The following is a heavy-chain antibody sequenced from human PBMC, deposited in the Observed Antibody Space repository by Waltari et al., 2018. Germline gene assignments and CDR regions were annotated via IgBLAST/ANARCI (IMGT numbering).Heavy chain of an antibody. J-gene: IGHJ4*02. D-gene: IGHD4-17*01. CDR3: ARPRRDGDYALDY. CDR1: GGSISSSSYY. Sequence: QLQLQESGPGLVKPSETLSLTCTVSGGSISSSSYYWGWIRQPPGKGLEWMGIIYPGDSDTRYRPSFQGQVTISADKSISTAYLQWSSLKAADTAMYYCARPRRDGDYALDYWGQGTLVTVSS. CDR2: IYPGDSDT. V-gene: IGHV4-39*07.